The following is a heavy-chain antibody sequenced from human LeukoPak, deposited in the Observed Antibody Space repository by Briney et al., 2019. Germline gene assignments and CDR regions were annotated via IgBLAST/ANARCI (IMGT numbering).Heavy chain of an antibody. Sequence: GGSLRLSCAASGFTFSDAWMSWVRQAPGKGLEWVSAIIGSGGSTYYADSVKGRFTISRDNSKNTLYLQMNSLRAEDTAVYYCAKRELLGQMGYFDYWGQGTLVTVSS. D-gene: IGHD1-26*01. CDR3: AKRELLGQMGYFDY. J-gene: IGHJ4*02. CDR1: GFTFSDAW. CDR2: IIGSGGST. V-gene: IGHV3-23*01.